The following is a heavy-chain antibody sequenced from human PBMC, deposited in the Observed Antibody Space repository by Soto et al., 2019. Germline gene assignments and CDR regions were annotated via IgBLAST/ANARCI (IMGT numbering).Heavy chain of an antibody. J-gene: IGHJ4*02. CDR2: ISRYGDFT. V-gene: IGHV3-23*01. CDR1: GFTFNIYA. CDR3: AKVRYLDHVSRGYLCDN. D-gene: IGHD3-22*01. Sequence: VQLLESGGDLIQPGGSLRLSCAASGFTFNIYAMAWVRQAPGKGLEWVSAISRYGDFTYYADSVEGRFTISRDNSKNTLYLQMTSLRAEDTALYYCAKVRYLDHVSRGYLCDNWGQGTLVTVSS.